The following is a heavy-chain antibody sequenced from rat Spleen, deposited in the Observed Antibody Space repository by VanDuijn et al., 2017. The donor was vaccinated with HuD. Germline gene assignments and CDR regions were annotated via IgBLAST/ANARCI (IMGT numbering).Heavy chain of an antibody. D-gene: IGHD1-11*01. J-gene: IGHJ2*01. CDR2: ISYDGGRN. Sequence: EVQLVESGGGLVQPGRSLKLSCAASGFTFSNYGMAWVRQAPTKGLEWVATISYDGGRNFYRDSVMGRFTISRNDAKTTLYLQMNSLRSEDTATYYCARPTEGIAWCADWGQGVMVTVSS. CDR1: GFTFSNYG. V-gene: IGHV5-29*01. CDR3: ARPTEGIAWCAD.